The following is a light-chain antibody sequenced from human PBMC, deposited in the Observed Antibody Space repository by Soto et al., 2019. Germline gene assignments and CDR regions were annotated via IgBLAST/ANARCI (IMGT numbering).Light chain of an antibody. J-gene: IGLJ3*02. CDR1: TSDVGAYNY. Sequence: QSVLTQPASVSGSPGQSVSISCTGSTSDVGAYNYVAWYQHKPGKAPRLLIYEVDHRPSGISPRFSGSKSGNTASLTISGLQTDDEADYYCSSYTVINTAVVGGGTKLTVL. CDR3: SSYTVINTAV. CDR2: EVD. V-gene: IGLV2-14*01.